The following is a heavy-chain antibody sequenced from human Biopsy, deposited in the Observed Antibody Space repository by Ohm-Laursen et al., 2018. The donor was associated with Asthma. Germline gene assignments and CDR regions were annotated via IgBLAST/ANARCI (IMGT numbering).Heavy chain of an antibody. CDR3: ATHYYDRSGFYFQL. CDR1: GFTFSNYA. V-gene: IGHV3-23*01. D-gene: IGHD3-22*01. J-gene: IGHJ1*01. Sequence: GSLRLSCAASGFTFSNYAMSWVRQAPGKGLEWVSSITGSGGFTYYADSVKGRFTISRDNALNSLFLHMSSLRAEDTAIYYCATHYYDRSGFYFQLWGQGTLVSVSS. CDR2: ITGSGGFT.